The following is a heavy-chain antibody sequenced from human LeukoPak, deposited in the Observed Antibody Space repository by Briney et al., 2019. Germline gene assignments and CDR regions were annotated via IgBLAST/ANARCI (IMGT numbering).Heavy chain of an antibody. CDR2: IYNSGNT. Sequence: SETLSLTCTVSGASISSYFWSWIRQPAGEGLEWIGRIYNSGNTNYNPSLKGRVTMPLDTSKNQLYLNLRYVTAADTAIYYCVRKDGDYWGQGTLVTVSS. CDR3: VRKDGDY. V-gene: IGHV4-4*07. J-gene: IGHJ4*02. CDR1: GASISSYF.